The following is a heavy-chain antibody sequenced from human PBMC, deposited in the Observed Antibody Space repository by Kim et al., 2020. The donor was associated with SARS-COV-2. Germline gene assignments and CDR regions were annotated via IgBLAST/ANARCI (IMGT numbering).Heavy chain of an antibody. CDR2: IYYSGST. Sequence: SETLSLTCTVSGGSISSYYWSWIRQPPGKGLEWIGYIYYSGSTNYNPSLKSRVTISVDTSKNQFSLKLSSVTAADTAVYYCARHWGYSSSWYVTWGQGTLVTVSS. D-gene: IGHD6-13*01. V-gene: IGHV4-59*08. J-gene: IGHJ5*02. CDR3: ARHWGYSSSWYVT. CDR1: GGSISSYY.